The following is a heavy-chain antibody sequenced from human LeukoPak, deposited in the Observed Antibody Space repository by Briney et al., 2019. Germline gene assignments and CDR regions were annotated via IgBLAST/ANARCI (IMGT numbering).Heavy chain of an antibody. CDR2: ISGSDGST. V-gene: IGHV3-23*01. J-gene: IGHJ4*02. D-gene: IGHD3-3*01. CDR3: AKGRGGGVVTFFDC. Sequence: GGSLRLSCAASGFTFSSYWMSWVRQAPGKGLEWVSAISGSDGSTYYADSVKGRFTISRDNSKNTLFLQMNSLRAEDTAVYYCAKGRGGGVVTFFDCWGQGTLVTVSS. CDR1: GFTFSSYW.